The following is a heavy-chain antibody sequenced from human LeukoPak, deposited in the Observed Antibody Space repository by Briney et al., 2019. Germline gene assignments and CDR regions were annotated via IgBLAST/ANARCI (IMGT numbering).Heavy chain of an antibody. V-gene: IGHV1-2*02. J-gene: IGHJ6*03. CDR2: INPNSGGT. Sequence: ASVKVSCKASGYTFTGYYMHWVRQAPGQGLEWMGWINPNSGGTNYAQKFQGRVTMTRDTSISTAYMELSRLRSDDTAVYYCASMNTGKGLRYYYYYYMDVWGKGTTVTVSS. CDR1: GYTFTGYY. CDR3: ASMNTGKGLRYYYYYYMDV. D-gene: IGHD4-17*01.